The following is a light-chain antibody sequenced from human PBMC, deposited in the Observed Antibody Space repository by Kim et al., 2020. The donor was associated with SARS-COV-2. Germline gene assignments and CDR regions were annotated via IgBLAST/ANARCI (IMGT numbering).Light chain of an antibody. CDR3: QHYGSWT. CDR2: SAS. J-gene: IGKJ1*01. V-gene: IGKV3-20*01. CDR1: ESVGSWY. Sequence: SSSPGDRATLSCRSSESVGSWYVTCYQKKRGQPPRLLIYSASSRATGIPGRFRGSGAGTDFTLTISRLDPDDFAVYYCQHYGSWTFGQGTKVDIK.